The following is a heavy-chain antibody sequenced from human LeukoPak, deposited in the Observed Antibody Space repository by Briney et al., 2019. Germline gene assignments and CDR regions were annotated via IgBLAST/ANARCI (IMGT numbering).Heavy chain of an antibody. Sequence: SETLSLTCTVSGGSISSSSYYWGWISQPPGKGLEWIGSIYYVGSTFYNPSLKSRVTISVDTSKNQFSLRLSSVTAADTAIYYCARLVRATAVIDYWGQGTLVTVSS. D-gene: IGHD6-13*01. CDR3: ARLVRATAVIDY. J-gene: IGHJ4*02. V-gene: IGHV4-39*01. CDR1: GGSISSSSYY. CDR2: IYYVGST.